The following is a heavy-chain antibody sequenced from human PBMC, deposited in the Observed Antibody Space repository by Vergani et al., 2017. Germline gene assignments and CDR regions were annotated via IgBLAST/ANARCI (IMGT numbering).Heavy chain of an antibody. V-gene: IGHV3-30*02. D-gene: IGHD5-12*01. CDR3: ARDRVDIVATTTYYYYYYGMDV. Sequence: QVQLVESGGGVVQPGGSLRLSCAASEFIFSNYGMHWVRQAPGKGLEWVAFIRYDGINKYYADSVKGRFTISRHNSKNTLYLQMNSLRAEDTAVYYCARDRVDIVATTTYYYYYYGMDVWGQGTTVTVSS. CDR1: EFIFSNYG. J-gene: IGHJ6*02. CDR2: IRYDGINK.